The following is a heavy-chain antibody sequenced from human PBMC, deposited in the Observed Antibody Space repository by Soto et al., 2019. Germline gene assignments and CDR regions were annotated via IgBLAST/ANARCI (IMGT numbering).Heavy chain of an antibody. CDR2: ISAYNGNT. D-gene: IGHD3-16*01. CDR3: AREVRGGGGMDV. Sequence: QVQLVQSGAEVKKPGASVKVSCKASGYTFTSYGISWVRQAPGQGLEWMGWISAYNGNTNYAQKSQGRAPITTTTPTSQANRERRSRRSDDAAVYGCAREVRGGGGMDVWGQGTTVTVSS. J-gene: IGHJ6*02. V-gene: IGHV1-18*01. CDR1: GYTFTSYG.